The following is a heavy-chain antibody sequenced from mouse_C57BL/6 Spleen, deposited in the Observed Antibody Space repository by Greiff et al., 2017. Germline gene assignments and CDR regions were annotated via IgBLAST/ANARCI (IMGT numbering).Heavy chain of an antibody. CDR2: FFPGDGDP. J-gene: IGHJ4*01. CDR1: GYAFSSSW. D-gene: IGHD1-1*01. V-gene: IGHV1-82*01. CDR3: ARQVITTVVPLARDY. Sequence: QVQLQQSGPELVKPGASVKISCKASGYAFSSSWLNWLKQRPGKGLVWFGRFFPGDGDPNYNGKFKGKAPLAADKSSSTAYMQLSSLTSEDSAVYFCARQVITTVVPLARDYWGQGTSVTVSS.